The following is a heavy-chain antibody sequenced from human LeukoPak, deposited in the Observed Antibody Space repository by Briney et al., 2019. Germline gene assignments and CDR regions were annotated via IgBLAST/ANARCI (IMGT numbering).Heavy chain of an antibody. Sequence: GGSLRLSCAASGFTSSNYWMHWVRQVPEKGLVWVSRVNPDGSSITYANSVKGRFTSSRDNAKNTLYLQMNRLGVEDTAVYYCARGGSYGDYWGQGILVTVSS. CDR2: VNPDGSSI. V-gene: IGHV3-74*01. J-gene: IGHJ4*02. D-gene: IGHD3-16*01. CDR1: GFTSSNYW. CDR3: ARGGSYGDY.